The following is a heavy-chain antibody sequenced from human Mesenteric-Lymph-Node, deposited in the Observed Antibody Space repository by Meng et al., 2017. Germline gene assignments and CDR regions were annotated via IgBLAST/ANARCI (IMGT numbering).Heavy chain of an antibody. V-gene: IGHV5-51*01. CDR1: GYSFTSYW. CDR3: ARLPGYCSSTSCPGTMDV. Sequence: GESLKISCKGSGYSFTSYWIGWVRQMPGKGLEWMGIIYPGDSDTRYSPSFQGQVTISADKSISTAYLQWSSLKASDTAMYYCARLPGYCSSTSCPGTMDVWGQGTMVTVSS. D-gene: IGHD2-2*01. CDR2: IYPGDSDT. J-gene: IGHJ6*02.